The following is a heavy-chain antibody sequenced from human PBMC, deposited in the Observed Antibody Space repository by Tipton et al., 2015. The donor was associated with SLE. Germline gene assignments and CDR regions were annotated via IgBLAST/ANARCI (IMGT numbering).Heavy chain of an antibody. V-gene: IGHV4-39*07. CDR3: ARRRVIAAAGLGDYFDY. Sequence: TLSLTCTVSGGSISSSSYYWGWIRQPPGKGLEWIGSIYYSGSTYYNPSLKSRVTISVDTSKNQFSLKLSSVTAADTAVYYCARRRVIAAAGLGDYFDYWGQGTLVTVSS. CDR1: GGSISSSSYY. D-gene: IGHD6-13*01. J-gene: IGHJ4*02. CDR2: IYYSGST.